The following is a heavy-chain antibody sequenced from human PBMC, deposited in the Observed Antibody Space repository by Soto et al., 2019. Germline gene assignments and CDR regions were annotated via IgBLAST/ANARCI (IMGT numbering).Heavy chain of an antibody. D-gene: IGHD5-18*01. CDR1: GFTFSSYA. V-gene: IGHV3-23*01. Sequence: PRLSCAASGFTFSSYAMSWVRQAPGKGLEWVSAISGSGGSTYYADSVKGRFTISRDNSKNTLYLQMNSLRAEDTAVYYCAKLLDTATTFDYWGQGTLVTVSS. CDR2: ISGSGGST. J-gene: IGHJ4*02. CDR3: AKLLDTATTFDY.